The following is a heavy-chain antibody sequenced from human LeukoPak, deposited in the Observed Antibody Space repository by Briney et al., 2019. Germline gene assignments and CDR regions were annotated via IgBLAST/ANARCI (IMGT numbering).Heavy chain of an antibody. V-gene: IGHV3-21*01. CDR1: GFTFSSYS. J-gene: IGHJ4*02. CDR2: ISSSSSYI. Sequence: GGSLRLSCAASGFTFSSYSMNWVRQAPGKGLEWVSSISSSSSYIYYADSVKGRFTISRDNAKNTLYLQMNSLRAEDTAVYYCARGGSTNAHFDYWGQGTLVTVSS. CDR3: ARGGSTNAHFDY. D-gene: IGHD3-10*01.